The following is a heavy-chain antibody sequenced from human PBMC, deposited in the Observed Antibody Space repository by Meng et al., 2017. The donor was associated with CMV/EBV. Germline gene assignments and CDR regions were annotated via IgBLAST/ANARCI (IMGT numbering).Heavy chain of an antibody. Sequence: SCAASGFTFSSYAMHWVRQAPGKGLEWVAVISYDGSNKYYADSVKGRFTISRDNSKNTLYLQMNSLRAEDTAVYYCARDVVPAAIPRWYFDLWGRGTLVTVSS. V-gene: IGHV3-30*04. CDR2: ISYDGSNK. D-gene: IGHD2-2*02. CDR1: GFTFSSYA. CDR3: ARDVVPAAIPRWYFDL. J-gene: IGHJ2*01.